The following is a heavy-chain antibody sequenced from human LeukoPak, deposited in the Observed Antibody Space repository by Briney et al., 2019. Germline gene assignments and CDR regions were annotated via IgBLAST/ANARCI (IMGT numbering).Heavy chain of an antibody. Sequence: SGTLSLTRTVSGGSISSYYWSWIRQPAGKGLEWIGRIYSTGSANYNPSLKSRVTMSVDTSKNQFSLKLTSVTAADTAVYYCARDASGYRNYPDDAFDIWGQGTMVTVSS. D-gene: IGHD4-11*01. CDR2: IYSTGSA. CDR1: GGSISSYY. V-gene: IGHV4-4*07. J-gene: IGHJ3*02. CDR3: ARDASGYRNYPDDAFDI.